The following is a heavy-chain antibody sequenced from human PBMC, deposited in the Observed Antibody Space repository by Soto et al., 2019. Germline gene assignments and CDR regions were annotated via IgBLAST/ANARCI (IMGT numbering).Heavy chain of an antibody. V-gene: IGHV4-59*01. CDR1: GGSISSYY. D-gene: IGHD6-13*01. CDR2: IYYSGST. Sequence: SETLSLTCTVSGGSISSYYWSWIRQPPGKGLEWIGYIYYSGSTNYNPSLKSRVTISVDTSKNQFSLKLSSVTAADTAVYYCARGSYTSTWSWGQGTLVTVSS. J-gene: IGHJ5*02. CDR3: ARGSYTSTWS.